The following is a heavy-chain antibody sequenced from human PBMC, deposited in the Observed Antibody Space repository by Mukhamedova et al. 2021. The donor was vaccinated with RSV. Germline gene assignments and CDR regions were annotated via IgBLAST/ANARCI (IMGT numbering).Heavy chain of an antibody. CDR3: ARTTWPAFDI. Sequence: ISSGTTTIYYADSVKGRVTISRDNAKNYLYLQMSSLRAEDTAIYYCARTTWPAFDIWGQGTMVTVSS. D-gene: IGHD1-1*01. CDR2: ISSGTTTI. V-gene: IGHV3-48*01. J-gene: IGHJ3*02.